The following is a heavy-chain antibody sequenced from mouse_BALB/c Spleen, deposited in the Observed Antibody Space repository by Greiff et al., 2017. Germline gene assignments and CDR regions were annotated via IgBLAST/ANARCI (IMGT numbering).Heavy chain of an antibody. CDR1: GFAFSSYD. CDR3: ARLIHYYYAMDY. J-gene: IGHJ4*01. CDR2: ISSGGGST. Sequence: EVQLVESGGGLVKPGGSLKLSCAASGFAFSSYDMSWVRQTPEKRLEWVAYISSGGGSTYYPDTVKGRFTISRDNAENTLYLQMSSLKSEDTAMYYCARLIHYYYAMDYWGQGTSVTVSS. D-gene: IGHD1-2*01. V-gene: IGHV5-12-1*01.